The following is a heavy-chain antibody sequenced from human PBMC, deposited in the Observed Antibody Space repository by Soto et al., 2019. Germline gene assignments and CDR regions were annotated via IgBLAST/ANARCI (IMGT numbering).Heavy chain of an antibody. CDR2: IKRDGSEK. CDR1: GGPFSSYW. Sequence: PGGSLRLSCAASGGPFSSYWMTWVRQAPGKGLEWVANIKRDGSEKYYVDSVKGRFTISRDNAKNSLYLQMNSLRADDTAVYYCARDAYSDYGGIDYWGQGTLVTVSS. J-gene: IGHJ4*02. V-gene: IGHV3-7*05. D-gene: IGHD4-17*01. CDR3: ARDAYSDYGGIDY.